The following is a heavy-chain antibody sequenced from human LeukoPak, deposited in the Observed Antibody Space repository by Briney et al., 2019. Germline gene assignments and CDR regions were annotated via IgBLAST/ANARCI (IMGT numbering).Heavy chain of an antibody. CDR1: GYTFTSYG. J-gene: IGHJ3*02. Sequence: ASVKVSCKASGYTFTSYGISGVRQAPGQGLEWMGWISAYNGNTNYAQKLQGRVTMTTATSTSTAYMELRRLRPDDTAVYYCARDRWSWKDAFDIWGQGTMVTVSS. V-gene: IGHV1-18*01. CDR3: ARDRWSWKDAFDI. D-gene: IGHD1-1*01. CDR2: ISAYNGNT.